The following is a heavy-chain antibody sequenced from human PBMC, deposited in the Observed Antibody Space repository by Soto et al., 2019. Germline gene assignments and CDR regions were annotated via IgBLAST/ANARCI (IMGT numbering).Heavy chain of an antibody. Sequence: PGGSLRLSCAASGFTFSSYAMSWVRQAPGKGLGWVSAISGSGGSTYYADSVKGRFTISRDNSKNTLYLQMNSLRAEDTAVYYCAKSPSGSQSYYYGMDVWGQGSTVAVSS. V-gene: IGHV3-23*01. CDR3: AKSPSGSQSYYYGMDV. CDR1: GFTFSSYA. CDR2: ISGSGGST. J-gene: IGHJ6*02.